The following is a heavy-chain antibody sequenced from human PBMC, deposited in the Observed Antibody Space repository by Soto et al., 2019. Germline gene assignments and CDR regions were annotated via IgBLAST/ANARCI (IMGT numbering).Heavy chain of an antibody. V-gene: IGHV4-30-2*01. CDR3: AAGGGLPRYY. CDR1: GGSISSGGYS. J-gene: IGHJ4*02. Sequence: QLQLQESGSGLVKPSQTLSLTCAVSGGSISSGGYSWSWIRQPPGKGLEWIGYIYHSGSTYYNPSLHSRVTRSVDRSKTQFSLTLRSVTAAGTAVYYCAAGGGLPRYYWGQGTLVTVSS. D-gene: IGHD5-12*01. CDR2: IYHSGST.